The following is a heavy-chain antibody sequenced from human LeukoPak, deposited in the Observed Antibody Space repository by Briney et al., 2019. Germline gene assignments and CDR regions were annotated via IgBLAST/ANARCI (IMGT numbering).Heavy chain of an antibody. Sequence: ASVKVSCKASGGTFSSYAISWVRQAPGQGLEWMGRIIPILGIANYAQKFQGRVTITADKSTSTAYMELSSLRSEDTAVYYCVRDLSGSTRLLDYWGQGTLVTVSS. V-gene: IGHV1-69*04. J-gene: IGHJ4*02. CDR1: GGTFSSYA. D-gene: IGHD5-12*01. CDR3: VRDLSGSTRLLDY. CDR2: IIPILGIA.